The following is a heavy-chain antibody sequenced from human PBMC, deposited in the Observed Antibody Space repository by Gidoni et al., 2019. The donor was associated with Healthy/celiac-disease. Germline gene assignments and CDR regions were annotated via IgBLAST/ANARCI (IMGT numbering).Heavy chain of an antibody. Sequence: EVQLLESGGGLVQPGGSLRLSCAPSGFPFSRYAMSWVRQAPGKGLEWVSAISGSGGSTYYADSVKGRFTISRDNSKNTLYLQMNSLRAEDTAVYYCAKDMQWLPTEYFQHWGQGTLVTVSS. CDR3: AKDMQWLPTEYFQH. V-gene: IGHV3-23*01. J-gene: IGHJ1*01. CDR2: ISGSGGST. CDR1: GFPFSRYA. D-gene: IGHD3-22*01.